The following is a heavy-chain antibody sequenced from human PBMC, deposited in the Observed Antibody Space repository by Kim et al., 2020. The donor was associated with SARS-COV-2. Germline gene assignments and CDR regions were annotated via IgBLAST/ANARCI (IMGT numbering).Heavy chain of an antibody. CDR2: ISYDGSNK. CDR3: ARDAKAFHDYGGKGVLYYFDY. CDR1: GFTFSSYA. V-gene: IGHV3-30*04. J-gene: IGHJ4*02. Sequence: GGSLRLSCAASGFTFSSYAMHWVRQAPGKGLEWVAVISYDGSNKYYADSVKGRFTISRDNSKNTLYLQMNSLRAEDTAVYYCARDAKAFHDYGGKGVLYYFDYWGQGTLVTVSS. D-gene: IGHD4-17*01.